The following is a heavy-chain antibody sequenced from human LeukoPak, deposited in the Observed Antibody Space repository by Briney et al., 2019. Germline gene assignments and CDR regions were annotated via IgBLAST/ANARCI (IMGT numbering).Heavy chain of an antibody. J-gene: IGHJ5*02. CDR2: IYTSGST. CDR3: ARKVYDFWSGENWFDP. V-gene: IGHV4-4*07. CDR1: GGSISSYY. D-gene: IGHD3-3*01. Sequence: PSETLSLTCTVSGGSISSYYWSWIRQPAGKGLEWIGRIYTSGSTNYNPSLKSRVTMSVDTSKNQFSLKLSSVTAADTAVYYCARKVYDFWSGENWFDPWGQGTLVTVSS.